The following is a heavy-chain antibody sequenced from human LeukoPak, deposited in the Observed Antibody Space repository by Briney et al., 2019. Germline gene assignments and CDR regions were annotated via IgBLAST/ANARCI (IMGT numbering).Heavy chain of an antibody. D-gene: IGHD3-10*01. J-gene: IGHJ4*02. Sequence: SETLSLTCAVYGGSFSGYYWSWIRQPPGKGLEWIGEITNYNPSLKSPVTISVDTSKNQFSLKLRSVTAADTAVYYCARRYPSVRGANLRPQEVRKYYFDYWGQGSLVTVSS. CDR3: ARRYPSVRGANLRPQEVRKYYFDY. V-gene: IGHV4-34*01. CDR1: GGSFSGYY. CDR2: IT.